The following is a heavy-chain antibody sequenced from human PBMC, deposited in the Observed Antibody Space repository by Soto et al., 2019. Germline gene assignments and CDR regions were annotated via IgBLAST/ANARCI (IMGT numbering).Heavy chain of an antibody. CDR3: ARNPYGGGLFDP. D-gene: IGHD2-21*01. J-gene: IGHJ5*02. Sequence: QVHLVQSGAEVKKPGASVKVSCKASGYNFIDYDINWVRQSTGQGLEWMGWMTPNSGNTGYAQKFQGRVTLTRDTSIGAAYMELSSLKSEDTAVYYCARNPYGGGLFDPGGQGTLVTVSS. V-gene: IGHV1-8*01. CDR2: MTPNSGNT. CDR1: GYNFIDYD.